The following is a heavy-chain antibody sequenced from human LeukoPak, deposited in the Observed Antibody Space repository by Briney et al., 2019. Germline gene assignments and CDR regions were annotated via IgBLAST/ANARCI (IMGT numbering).Heavy chain of an antibody. Sequence: PGGSLRLSCAASGFTFSRFAMIWVRQAPGKGLEWVSAISGTGDSTYYADSVKGRFTISRDNSKNTLYVQTNSLRVEDTAVYYCAKSWYQMLWDWFDPWGQGTLVTVSS. CDR3: AKSWYQMLWDWFDP. J-gene: IGHJ5*02. CDR1: GFTFSRFA. CDR2: ISGTGDST. D-gene: IGHD2-2*01. V-gene: IGHV3-23*01.